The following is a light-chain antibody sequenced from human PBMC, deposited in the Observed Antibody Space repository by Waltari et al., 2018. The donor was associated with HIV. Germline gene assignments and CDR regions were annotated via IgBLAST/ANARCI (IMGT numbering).Light chain of an antibody. J-gene: IGLJ1*01. CDR3: TSYTSRNTRV. Sequence: QSALTQPASVSGSPGQSITISCTGTTSDVGGYQYVSWYQQHPGKAPILVIYEVTNRPSGVSFRCTGSKSGNTASLTISGLQAEDEADYFCTSYTSRNTRVFGTGTKVTVL. CDR1: TSDVGGYQY. V-gene: IGLV2-14*01. CDR2: EVT.